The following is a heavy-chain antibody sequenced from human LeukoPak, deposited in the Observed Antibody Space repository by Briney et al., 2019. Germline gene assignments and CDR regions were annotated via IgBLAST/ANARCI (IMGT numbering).Heavy chain of an antibody. D-gene: IGHD3-3*01. V-gene: IGHV7-4-1*02. CDR1: GYTFTSYA. CDR3: ARDYVLRFLEWSCYGMDV. CDR2: INTNTGNP. Sequence: ASVKVSCKASGYTFTSYAMNWVRQAPGQGLEWMGWINTNTGNPTYAQGFTGRFVFSLDTSVSTAYLQISSLKAEDTAVYYCARDYVLRFLEWSCYGMDVWGQGTTVTVSS. J-gene: IGHJ6*02.